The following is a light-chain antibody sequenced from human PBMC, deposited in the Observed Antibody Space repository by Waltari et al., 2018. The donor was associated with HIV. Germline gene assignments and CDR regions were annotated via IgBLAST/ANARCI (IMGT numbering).Light chain of an antibody. CDR1: RSNIGAGFV. CDR2: NNS. J-gene: IGLJ1*01. Sequence: QSVLTQPPSVSGAPGQRVTISCPGSRSNIGAGFVVHWFQQLPGTAPKLLIYNNSNRPSGVPDRFSGSKSGTSASLAITGLQAEDEADYYCQSYDSSLSGSDVFGTGTKVTVL. CDR3: QSYDSSLSGSDV. V-gene: IGLV1-40*01.